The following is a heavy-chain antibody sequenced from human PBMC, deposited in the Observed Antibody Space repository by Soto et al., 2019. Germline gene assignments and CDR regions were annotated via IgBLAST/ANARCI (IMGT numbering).Heavy chain of an antibody. D-gene: IGHD3-22*01. CDR1: GGTFSSYT. J-gene: IGHJ4*02. CDR3: ARDYSYYDSSGYSHATLNTLDY. CDR2: IIPILGIA. V-gene: IGHV1-69*04. Sequence: SVKVSCKASGGTFSSYTISWVRQAPGQGLEWMGRIIPILGIANYAQKFQGRVTITADKSTSTAYMELSSLRSEDTAVYYCARDYSYYDSSGYSHATLNTLDYWGQGTLVTVSS.